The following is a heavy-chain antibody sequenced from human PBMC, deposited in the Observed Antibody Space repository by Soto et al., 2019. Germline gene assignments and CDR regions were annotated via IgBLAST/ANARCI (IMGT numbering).Heavy chain of an antibody. Sequence: SETLSLTCTVSGGSISSYYWSWIRQPPGKGLEWIGYIYYSGSTNYNPSLKSRVTISVDTSKNQFSLKLSSVTAADTAVYYCARTAIVATPHPYYYYMDVWGKGTTVTVSS. V-gene: IGHV4-59*01. D-gene: IGHD5-12*01. J-gene: IGHJ6*03. CDR3: ARTAIVATPHPYYYYMDV. CDR2: IYYSGST. CDR1: GGSISSYY.